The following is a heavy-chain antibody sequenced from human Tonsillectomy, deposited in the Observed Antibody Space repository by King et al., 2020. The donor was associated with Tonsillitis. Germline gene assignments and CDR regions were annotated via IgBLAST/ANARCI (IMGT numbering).Heavy chain of an antibody. Sequence: VQLVESGGGLVQPGGSLRLSCAASGFTFSSYAMSWVRQAPGKGLEWVSAISGSGGSTYYADSVKGRFTISRDNSKNTLYLQMNSLRAEDTAVYYCAKSPGYSSGWYPRNWFDPWGQGTLVTVSS. J-gene: IGHJ5*02. D-gene: IGHD6-19*01. CDR3: AKSPGYSSGWYPRNWFDP. CDR2: ISGSGGST. V-gene: IGHV3-23*04. CDR1: GFTFSSYA.